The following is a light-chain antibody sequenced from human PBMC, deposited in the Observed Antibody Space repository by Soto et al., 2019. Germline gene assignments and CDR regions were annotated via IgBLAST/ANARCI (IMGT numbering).Light chain of an antibody. J-gene: IGKJ2*01. V-gene: IGKV1-9*01. CDR2: GAS. Sequence: DIQLTQSPSFLSESVGERVTITCRASQGISTYLAWNLQSPGKAPKLLIYGASTLQSGVPSRFSGSGSGTEFTLTISSLQPEDFGTYYCQQLNSDWYAFGQGTKLEIK. CDR1: QGISTY. CDR3: QQLNSDWYA.